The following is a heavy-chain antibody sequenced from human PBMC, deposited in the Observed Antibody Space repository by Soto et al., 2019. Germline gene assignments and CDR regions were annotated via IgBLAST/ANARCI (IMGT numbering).Heavy chain of an antibody. D-gene: IGHD1-26*01. CDR3: ARDVGTTSNWFDP. CDR1: GGSISSGGNY. V-gene: IGHV4-31*03. J-gene: IGHJ5*02. CDR2: IYYSGST. Sequence: QVQLQESGPGLVKPSQTLSLTCTVSGGSISSGGNYWSWIRQHPGKGLEWIGYIYYSGSTYYNPSVKCRXXISVDTSKNQFSLKLSSVTAADTAVYYCARDVGTTSNWFDPWGQGTLVTVSS.